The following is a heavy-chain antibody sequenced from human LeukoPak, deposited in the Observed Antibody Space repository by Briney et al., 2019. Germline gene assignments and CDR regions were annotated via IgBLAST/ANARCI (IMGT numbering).Heavy chain of an antibody. D-gene: IGHD6-13*01. V-gene: IGHV1-8*01. CDR2: MNPNSGNT. Sequence: GASVKVSCKASGDTFTSYDINWVRQATGQGLEWMGWMNPNSGNTGYAQKFQGRVTMTGNTSISTAYMEVSSLRSEDTAVYYCARGLSSSWYLYYYYYGMDVWGQGTTVTVSS. J-gene: IGHJ6*02. CDR3: ARGLSSSWYLYYYYYGMDV. CDR1: GDTFTSYD.